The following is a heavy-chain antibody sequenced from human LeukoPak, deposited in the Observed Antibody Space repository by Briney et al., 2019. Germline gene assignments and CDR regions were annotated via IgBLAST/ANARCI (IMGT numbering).Heavy chain of an antibody. CDR1: GFIFNDYT. Sequence: GGSLRLSCAASGFIFNDYTIYWVRQAPGKGLEWVAGISGDGRNKYYADSVKGRFTISRDNSKKTLYLQVNSLRAEDTALYSCAREDYGNYYFDYWGQGTLVTDSS. V-gene: IGHV3-30*04. CDR2: ISGDGRNK. CDR3: AREDYGNYYFDY. D-gene: IGHD4-11*01. J-gene: IGHJ4*02.